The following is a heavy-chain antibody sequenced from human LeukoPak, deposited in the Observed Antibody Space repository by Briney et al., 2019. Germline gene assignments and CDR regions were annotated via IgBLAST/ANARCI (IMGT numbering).Heavy chain of an antibody. CDR3: AKIGVIGKWYYDI. D-gene: IGHD3-10*01. CDR2: ISSGSDYT. CDR1: GFSFSSHG. V-gene: IGHV3-23*01. J-gene: IGHJ2*01. Sequence: AGGSLRLSCAASGFSFSSHGMSWVRQAPGKGPECVSSISSGSDYTFYADSVKGRFIVSRDNSKNTLYLQMYSLRAGDTAVYYCAKIGVIGKWYYDIWGRGTLVTVSS.